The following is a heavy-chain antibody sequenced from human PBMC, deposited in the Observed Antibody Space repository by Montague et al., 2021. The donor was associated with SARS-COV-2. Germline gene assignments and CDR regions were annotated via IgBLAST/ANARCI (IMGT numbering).Heavy chain of an antibody. CDR3: ARECGGGSCYYLN. J-gene: IGHJ4*02. D-gene: IGHD2-15*01. CDR2: ISPHTAKT. Sequence: SVKVSCKASGYTFTYCGISWVRQAPGQGLEWVGWISPHTAKTNFAQQFQDRVNMTTDTSTSTAYMELRSLRSDDTAVYYCARECGGGSCYYLNWGQGTLVTVSS. V-gene: IGHV1-18*01. CDR1: GYTFTYCG.